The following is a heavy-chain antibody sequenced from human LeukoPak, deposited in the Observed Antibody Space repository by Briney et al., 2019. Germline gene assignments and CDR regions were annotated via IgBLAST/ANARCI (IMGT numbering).Heavy chain of an antibody. CDR3: AKGGVATMRDGYNYYYYYMEV. V-gene: IGHV3-23*01. J-gene: IGHJ6*03. D-gene: IGHD5-24*01. CDR1: GITFTSHA. Sequence: GGSLRLSCADSGITFTSHAMSWVRQAPGKGLEWVSVISGSGGHTYYGDSVKGGATISRDNSKSTLYLQMNSLRAEDTAVYYCAKGGVATMRDGYNYYYYYMEVWGRGPTVTVSS. CDR2: ISGSGGHT.